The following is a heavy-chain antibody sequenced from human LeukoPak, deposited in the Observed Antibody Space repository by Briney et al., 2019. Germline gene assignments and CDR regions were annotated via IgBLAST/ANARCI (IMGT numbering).Heavy chain of an antibody. CDR1: GGSFSGYY. CDR3: ATHSGSYPELDY. V-gene: IGHV4-34*01. Sequence: PSETLSLTCAVYGGSFSGYYWSWIRQPPGKGLEWIGSIYYSGSTYYNPSLKSRVTISVDTSKNQFSLKLSSVTAADTAVYYCATHSGSYPELDYRGQGTLVTVSS. J-gene: IGHJ4*02. CDR2: IYYSGST. D-gene: IGHD1-26*01.